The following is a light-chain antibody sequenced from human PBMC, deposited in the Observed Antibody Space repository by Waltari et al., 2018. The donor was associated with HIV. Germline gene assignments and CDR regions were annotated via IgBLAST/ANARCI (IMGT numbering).Light chain of an antibody. CDR2: AAS. CDR3: QQYNSWPPRFT. V-gene: IGKV3-15*01. J-gene: IGKJ3*01. Sequence: EIVMTQSPATLSASPGERAVLSCRASQSVSSNLAWYQQTPGQAPRLLLYAASTRATCIPPRFRGSGSGTEFTLTISGLQSEDFAFYYCQQYNSWPPRFTFGPGTKVDFK. CDR1: QSVSSN.